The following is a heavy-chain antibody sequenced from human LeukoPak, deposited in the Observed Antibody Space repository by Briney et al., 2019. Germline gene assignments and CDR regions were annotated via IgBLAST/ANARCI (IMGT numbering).Heavy chain of an antibody. CDR3: ARRVVVVATDSYYGMDV. D-gene: IGHD2-15*01. CDR2: ITGSSNYI. V-gene: IGHV3-21*01. Sequence: TGGSLRLSCAASGFSFSNYRMNWVRQAPGKGLEWVSFITGSSNYIYYADSVKGRFTISRDNAKNSLCLQMNSLRAEDTAVYYCARRVVVVATDSYYGMDVWGQGTTVTVSS. J-gene: IGHJ6*02. CDR1: GFSFSNYR.